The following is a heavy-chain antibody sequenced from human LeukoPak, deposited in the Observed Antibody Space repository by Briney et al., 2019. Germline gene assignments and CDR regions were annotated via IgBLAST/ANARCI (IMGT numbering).Heavy chain of an antibody. CDR3: ARRRIAVGGPFDY. V-gene: IGHV4-34*01. CDR1: GGSFSGYY. J-gene: IGHJ4*02. CDR2: INHSGST. Sequence: SETLSLTCAVYGGSFSGYYWSWIRQPPGKGLEWIGEINHSGSTNYNPSLKSRVTISVDTSKDQFSLKLSSVTAADTAVYYCARRRIAVGGPFDYWGQGTLVTVSS. D-gene: IGHD6-19*01.